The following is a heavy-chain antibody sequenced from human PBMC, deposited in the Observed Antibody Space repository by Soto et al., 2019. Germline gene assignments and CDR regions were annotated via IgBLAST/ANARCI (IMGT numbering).Heavy chain of an antibody. J-gene: IGHJ4*02. D-gene: IGHD3-16*01. CDR3: ANDAIAKGGTWLMDC. CDR1: GFMFSDYA. CDR2: LLRPGRST. Sequence: GGSLRLSYAASGFMFSDYAITWARQAPGKELEWVSGLLRPGRSTYSADSVKGRFTISGGTSANTVDLQMDSLRAGDTAVYYCANDAIAKGGTWLMDCWGKGTVVTVCS. V-gene: IGHV3-23*01.